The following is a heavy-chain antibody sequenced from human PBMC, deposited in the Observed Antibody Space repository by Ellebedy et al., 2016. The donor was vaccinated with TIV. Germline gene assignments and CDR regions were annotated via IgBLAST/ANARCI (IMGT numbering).Heavy chain of an antibody. J-gene: IGHJ4*02. V-gene: IGHV3-30-3*01. CDR2: ISYDGSNK. D-gene: IGHD3-10*01. CDR1: GFTFSSYA. Sequence: GESLKISCAASGFTFSSYAMHWVRQAPGKGLEWVAVISYDGSNKYYADSVKGRFTISRDNSKNTLYLQMNSLRAEDTAVYYCARDRGYCYFDYWGQGTLVTVSS. CDR3: ARDRGYCYFDY.